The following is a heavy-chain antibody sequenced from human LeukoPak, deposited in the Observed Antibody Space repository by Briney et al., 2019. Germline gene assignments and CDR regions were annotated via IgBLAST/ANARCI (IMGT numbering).Heavy chain of an antibody. J-gene: IGHJ4*02. CDR2: INPNSGGT. CDR3: ARELSGGYSYGYDY. D-gene: IGHD5-18*01. CDR1: GYTFTGYD. V-gene: IGHV1-2*02. Sequence: ASVTVSCKASGYTFTGYDMHWVRQAPGQGLEWMGWINPNSGGTNYAQKFQGRVTMTRDTSISTAYMELSRLRSDDTAVYYCARELSGGYSYGYDYWGQGTLVTVSS.